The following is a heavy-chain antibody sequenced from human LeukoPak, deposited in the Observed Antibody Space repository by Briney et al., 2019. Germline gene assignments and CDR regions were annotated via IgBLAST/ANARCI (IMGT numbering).Heavy chain of an antibody. CDR2: INHSGST. CDR1: GGSFSGYY. J-gene: IGHJ4*02. CDR3: AGIPGYYYDSSGYYSPFDY. D-gene: IGHD3-22*01. Sequence: SETLSLTCAVYGGSFSGYYWSWIRQPPGKGLEWIGEINHSGSTNYNPSLKSRVTISVDTSRNQFSLKLSSVTAADTAVYYCAGIPGYYYDSSGYYSPFDYWGQGTLVTVSS. V-gene: IGHV4-34*01.